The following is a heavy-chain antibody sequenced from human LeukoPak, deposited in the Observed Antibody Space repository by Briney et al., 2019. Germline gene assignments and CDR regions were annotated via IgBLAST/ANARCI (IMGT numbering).Heavy chain of an antibody. D-gene: IGHD2-2*02. CDR1: GFSLSTSW. J-gene: IGHJ4*02. CDR3: GRGFSIVPAGIPDY. V-gene: IGHV3-74*01. Sequence: PGGSLRLSCAASGFSLSTSWMHWVRQAPGKGLVWVSRVNADGSSTDYADSVRGRFTISRDNAMNTLYLQMNSLRAEDTAVYYCGRGFSIVPAGIPDYWGLGTLVTVSS. CDR2: VNADGSST.